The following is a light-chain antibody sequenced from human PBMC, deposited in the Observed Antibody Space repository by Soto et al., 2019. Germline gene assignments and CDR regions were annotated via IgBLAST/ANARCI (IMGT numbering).Light chain of an antibody. CDR2: QES. V-gene: IGKV1-9*01. CDR1: QAITNN. J-gene: IGKJ4*01. Sequence: DIQLTQSPFFLSASVGDSVTITCRASQAITNNLAWYQQKPGKPPKLLIYQESTLQSGVPSRFSGSKSGTQFTLTIDSLHPEDFATYYCQQVKSYPRTFGGGTKVEIK. CDR3: QQVKSYPRT.